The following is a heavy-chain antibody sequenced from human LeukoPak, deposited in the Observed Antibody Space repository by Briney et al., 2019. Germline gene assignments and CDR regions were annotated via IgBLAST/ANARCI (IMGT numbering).Heavy chain of an antibody. D-gene: IGHD2/OR15-2a*01. Sequence: SETLSLTSAVHGGSFSGYYWSWIRQPPGKGVEWTGEINGMGDTNYNPSLKSRVTISVDTSKNQFSLKLSSVTAADTAVYYCARSPPRIYKVTMNGAYFDYWGQGTLVTVSS. V-gene: IGHV4-34*01. CDR3: ARSPPRIYKVTMNGAYFDY. CDR2: INGMGDT. J-gene: IGHJ4*02. CDR1: GGSFSGYY.